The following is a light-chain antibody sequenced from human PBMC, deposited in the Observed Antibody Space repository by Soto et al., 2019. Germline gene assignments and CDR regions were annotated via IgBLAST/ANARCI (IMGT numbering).Light chain of an antibody. CDR2: GNS. J-gene: IGLJ2*01. CDR1: SSNIGAGYD. CDR3: QSYDSSLSTYVV. Sequence: QPVLTQPTSVSGAPGQRVTISCTGSSSNIGAGYDVHWYQQLPGTAPKLLIYGNSNRPSGVPDRFSGSKSGTSASLAITGLQAEDEADYYCQSYDSSLSTYVVFGGGTKVTVL. V-gene: IGLV1-40*01.